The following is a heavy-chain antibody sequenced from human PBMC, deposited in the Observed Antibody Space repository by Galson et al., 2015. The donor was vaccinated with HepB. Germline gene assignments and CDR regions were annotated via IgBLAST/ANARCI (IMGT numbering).Heavy chain of an antibody. Sequence: TLSLTCTVSGGSMTSGGYYWSWIRHRPGKGLEWIGYIYYRGNTFYNPSLTSRVTISLDTSKNRFSLKLSSVTAADTAVYYCARDRGYSISLEVADAFDIWGLGTMVTVSS. CDR3: ARDRGYSISLEVADAFDI. V-gene: IGHV4-31*03. CDR1: GGSMTSGGYY. CDR2: IYYRGNT. D-gene: IGHD6-13*01. J-gene: IGHJ3*02.